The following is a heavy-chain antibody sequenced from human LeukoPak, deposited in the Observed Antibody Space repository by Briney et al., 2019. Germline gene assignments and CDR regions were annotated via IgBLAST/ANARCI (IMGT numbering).Heavy chain of an antibody. CDR1: GGSISSGGYY. D-gene: IGHD6-6*01. CDR2: IYYSGST. CDR3: ARFDGSSSAGRVY. Sequence: PSETLSLTCTVSGGSISSGGYYWSWIRQHPGKGLEWIGYIYYSGSTYYNPSLKSRVTISVDTSKNQFSLKLSFVTAADTAVYYCARFDGSSSAGRVYWGQGTLVTVSS. J-gene: IGHJ4*02. V-gene: IGHV4-31*03.